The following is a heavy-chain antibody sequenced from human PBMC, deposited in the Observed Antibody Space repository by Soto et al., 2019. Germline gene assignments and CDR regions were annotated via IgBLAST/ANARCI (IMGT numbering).Heavy chain of an antibody. CDR1: GYPFTGYY. Sequence: ASVKVSCKASGYPFTGYYMHWVRRAPGQGLQWMGWINPNSGATTYAQEFQGRVTMTRDTSITTAYVELRRLRSDDTAIYYCARGGLTKGDLGDSFEFWGQGTVVTVSS. CDR3: ARGGLTKGDLGDSFEF. D-gene: IGHD2-21*01. V-gene: IGHV1-2*02. CDR2: INPNSGAT. J-gene: IGHJ3*01.